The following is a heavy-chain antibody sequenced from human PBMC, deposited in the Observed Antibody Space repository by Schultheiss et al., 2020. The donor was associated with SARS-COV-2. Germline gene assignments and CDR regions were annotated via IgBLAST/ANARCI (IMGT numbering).Heavy chain of an antibody. J-gene: IGHJ6*02. D-gene: IGHD3-10*01. CDR3: ARSWGMVQGVRPPDGMDV. CDR2: ISAYNGNT. V-gene: IGHV1-18*01. Sequence: GESLKISCKASGYTFTSYGISWVRQAPGQGLEWMGWISAYNGNTNYAQKLQGRVTITADKSTSTAYMELSRLRSDDTAVYYCARSWGMVQGVRPPDGMDVWGQGTTVTVSS. CDR1: GYTFTSYG.